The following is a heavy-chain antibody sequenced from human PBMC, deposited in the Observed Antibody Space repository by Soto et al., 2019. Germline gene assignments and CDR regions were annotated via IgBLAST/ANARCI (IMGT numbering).Heavy chain of an antibody. CDR3: VRDWESTTQTWGFGDS. J-gene: IGHJ4*02. Sequence: ASVKVSCKASGGTFSSYTITWVRQASGQGLEWLGRIIPIFGVTNYAQKFQDRLTMSADRPTTTAYMELSSLTSADTAVYYCVRDWESTTQTWGFGDSWGQGTLVTVSS. CDR2: IIPIFGVT. CDR1: GGTFSSYT. V-gene: IGHV1-69*04. D-gene: IGHD3-10*01.